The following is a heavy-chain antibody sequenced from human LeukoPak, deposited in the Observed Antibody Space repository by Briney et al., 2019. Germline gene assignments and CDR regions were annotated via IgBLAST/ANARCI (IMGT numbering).Heavy chain of an antibody. Sequence: GSLLLSCAASGFTFISYSMNWVRPAPGKGLEWVSSISSSSSYIYYADSVKGRFTISRDNAKNSLYLQMNSLRAEDTAVYYCARQVATRLDPWGQGTLVTVSS. D-gene: IGHD5-12*01. CDR2: ISSSSSYI. V-gene: IGHV3-21*01. CDR3: ARQVATRLDP. J-gene: IGHJ5*02. CDR1: GFTFISYS.